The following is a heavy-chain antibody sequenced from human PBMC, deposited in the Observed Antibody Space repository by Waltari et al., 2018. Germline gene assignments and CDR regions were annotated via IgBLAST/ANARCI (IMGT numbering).Heavy chain of an antibody. CDR2: VDPEDGET. J-gene: IGHJ6*02. CDR3: ARDEEVWLVQTLSYYGMDV. CDR1: GYTFTDYY. D-gene: IGHD6-19*01. V-gene: IGHV1-69-2*01. Sequence: EVQLVQSGAEVKKPGATVKISCKASGYTFTDYYMHWVQQAPGKGLEWMGRVDPEDGETIYAEKFQGRVTITADTSTDTAYMELSSLRSEDTAVYYCARDEEVWLVQTLSYYGMDVWGQGTTVTVSS.